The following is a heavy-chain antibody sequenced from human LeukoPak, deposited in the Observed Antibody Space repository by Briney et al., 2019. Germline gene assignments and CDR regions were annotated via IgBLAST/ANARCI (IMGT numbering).Heavy chain of an antibody. V-gene: IGHV3-7*01. CDR1: GFSFGGSW. J-gene: IGHJ2*01. CDR2: IEQDEREI. Sequence: PGGSLRLSCAASGFSFGGSWMSWLRQAPGKGVEWVANIEQDEREIFYADSVKGRFTIFRGNAKNSLYLQMNSLRVAAAAVHYSATCRAPRWLGWYFDVWGRGTLVTVSS. CDR3: ATCRAPRWLGWYFDV. D-gene: IGHD6-19*01.